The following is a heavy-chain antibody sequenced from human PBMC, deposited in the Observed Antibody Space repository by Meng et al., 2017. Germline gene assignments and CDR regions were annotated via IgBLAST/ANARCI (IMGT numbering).Heavy chain of an antibody. CDR3: ARVPTYYYDSSGYYLFDY. J-gene: IGHJ4*02. V-gene: IGHV4-34*01. CDR1: GGSFSGYY. CDR2: INHSGST. D-gene: IGHD3-22*01. Sequence: QVQQQPWGAGFFTPSETLSLTWAVFGGSFSGYYWSWIRQPPGKGLEGIGEINHSGSTNYNPSLKSRVTISVDTSKNQFFLKLSSVTAADTAVYYCARVPTYYYDSSGYYLFDYWGQGTLVTVSS.